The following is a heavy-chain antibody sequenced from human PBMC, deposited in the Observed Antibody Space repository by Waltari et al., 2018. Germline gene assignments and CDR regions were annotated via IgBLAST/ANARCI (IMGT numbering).Heavy chain of an antibody. Sequence: QVQLVQSGAEVKKPGASVKVSCKASGYTFTGYYMHWGRQAPGQGLEWMGWINPNSGGTNDAQKFKGRFTMTRDTSISTAYMGLSRLRSDDTAVYYCARGGYYFDYWGQGTLVTVSS. CDR3: ARGGYYFDY. V-gene: IGHV1-2*02. J-gene: IGHJ4*02. CDR2: INPNSGGT. CDR1: GYTFTGYY.